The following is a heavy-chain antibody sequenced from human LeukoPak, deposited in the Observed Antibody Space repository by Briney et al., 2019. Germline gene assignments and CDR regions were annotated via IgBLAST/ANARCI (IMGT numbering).Heavy chain of an antibody. CDR3: AKDRICTNGVCFFDY. CDR1: GFTFSSYA. V-gene: IGHV3-23*01. Sequence: GGSLRLSCAGSGFTFSSYAMSWVRQAPGKGLEWVSAISGSGGSTYYADSVKGRFTISRDNSKNTLYLQMNSLRAEDTAVYYCAKDRICTNGVCFFDYWGQGTLVTVSS. D-gene: IGHD2-8*01. CDR2: ISGSGGST. J-gene: IGHJ4*02.